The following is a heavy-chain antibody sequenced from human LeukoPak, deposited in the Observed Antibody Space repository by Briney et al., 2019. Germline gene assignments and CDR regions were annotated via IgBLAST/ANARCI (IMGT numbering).Heavy chain of an antibody. J-gene: IGHJ4*02. V-gene: IGHV3-30*04. Sequence: PGGSLRLSCAASGFTFSSYAMHWVRQAPGKGLEWVAVISYDGSNKYYADSVKGRFTISRDNSKNTLYLQMNSLRAEDTAVYYCARGTGEFDYWGLGTLVTVSS. CDR3: ARGTGEFDY. CDR1: GFTFSSYA. D-gene: IGHD3-10*01. CDR2: ISYDGSNK.